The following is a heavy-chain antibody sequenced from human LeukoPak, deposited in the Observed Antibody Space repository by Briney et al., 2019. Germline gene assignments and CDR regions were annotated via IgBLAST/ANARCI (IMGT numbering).Heavy chain of an antibody. CDR3: ARDGQYSGSYWGPASPSSLDI. D-gene: IGHD1-26*01. CDR1: GFTFSSYS. Sequence: GGSLRLSCAASGFTFSSYSMNWVRQAPGKGLEWVAVISYDGSNKYYADSVKGRFTISRDNSKNTLYLEMNSLRAEDTAVYYCARDGQYSGSYWGPASPSSLDIWGQGTMVTVSS. J-gene: IGHJ3*02. CDR2: ISYDGSNK. V-gene: IGHV3-30*03.